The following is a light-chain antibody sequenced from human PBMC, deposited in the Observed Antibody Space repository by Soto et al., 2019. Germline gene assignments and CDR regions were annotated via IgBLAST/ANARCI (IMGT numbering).Light chain of an antibody. J-gene: IGLJ1*01. Sequence: QSVLTQPPSVSGAPGQRVTISCSGSSSNIGAGYDAHWYQQLPGRAPKLIVSEVSHRPSGVSNRFSGSKSGNTASLTISGLQSEDEADYYCISYTSDDVRYVFGTGTKVTVL. CDR2: EVS. CDR3: ISYTSDDVRYV. V-gene: IGLV1-40*01. CDR1: SSNIGAGYD.